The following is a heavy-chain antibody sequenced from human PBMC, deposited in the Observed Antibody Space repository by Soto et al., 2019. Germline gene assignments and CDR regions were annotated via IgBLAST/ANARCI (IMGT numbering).Heavy chain of an antibody. Sequence: GGSLRLSCAASGFTFSSYWMSWVRQAPGKGLEWVSAITSSSSFIYYADSVKGRFTISRDNSKNTLYLQMNSLRAEDTAVYYCARDLYYYGSGTSYYGMDVWGQGTTVTVSS. D-gene: IGHD3-10*01. CDR2: ITSSSSFI. V-gene: IGHV3-21*01. CDR3: ARDLYYYGSGTSYYGMDV. J-gene: IGHJ6*02. CDR1: GFTFSSYW.